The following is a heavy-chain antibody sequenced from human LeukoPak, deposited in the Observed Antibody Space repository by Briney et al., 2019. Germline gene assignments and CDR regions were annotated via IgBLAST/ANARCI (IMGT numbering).Heavy chain of an antibody. D-gene: IGHD6-19*01. CDR1: GFTFSSYG. CDR3: AKDKARAVAGSDYFDY. J-gene: IGHJ4*02. CDR2: ISYDGSNK. V-gene: IGHV3-30*18. Sequence: PGGSLRLSCAASGFTFSSYGMHWVRQAPGKGLEWVAVISYDGSNKYYADSVKGRFTISRDNSKNTLYLQMNSLRAEDTAVYYCAKDKARAVAGSDYFDYWGQGTLVIVSS.